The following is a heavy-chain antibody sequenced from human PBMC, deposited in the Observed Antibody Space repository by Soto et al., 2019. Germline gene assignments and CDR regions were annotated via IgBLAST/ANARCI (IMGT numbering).Heavy chain of an antibody. J-gene: IGHJ5*02. D-gene: IGHD2-2*01. V-gene: IGHV2-5*02. CDR1: GFSLSTSGVG. CDR2: IYWDDDK. CDR3: AHRRVVVVPAAMQVYNWFDP. Sequence: QITLKESGPTLVKPTQTLTLTCTFSGFSLSTSGVGVGWIRQPPGKALEWLALIYWDDDKRYSPSLKSRLTITKDTSXXQXVXXMTNMDPVDTATYYCAHRRVVVVPAAMQVYNWFDPWGQGTLVTVSS.